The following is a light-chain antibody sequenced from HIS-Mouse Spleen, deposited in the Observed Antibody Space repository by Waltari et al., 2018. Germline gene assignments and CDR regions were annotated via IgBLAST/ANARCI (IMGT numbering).Light chain of an antibody. CDR3: QVWDSSSDHVV. CDR2: DDS. V-gene: IGLV3-21*03. Sequence: SYVLTQPPSVSVAPGKTARITCGGNNIGSKSVHWYQQKPGQAPVLVVSDDSDRPSGFPERFSGSNSGNTATRTISRVEAGDEAEYYCQVWDSSSDHVVVGGGTKLTVL. J-gene: IGLJ2*01. CDR1: NIGSKS.